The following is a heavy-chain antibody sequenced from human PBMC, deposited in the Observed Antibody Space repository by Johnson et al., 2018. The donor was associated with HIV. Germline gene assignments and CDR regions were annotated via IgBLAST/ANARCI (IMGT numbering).Heavy chain of an antibody. CDR2: VSWNSGSI. J-gene: IGHJ3*02. Sequence: VQLVESGGGLVQPGRSLRLSCAASGFSFEEYAMHWVRQVPGKGLEWVSGVSWNSGSIAYADSVKGRFTISRDNAKNSLYLQMSSLRLEDTALYYCARERRSTNTWYVRDAFDIWGQGTMVTVSS. CDR1: GFSFEEYA. V-gene: IGHV3-9*01. D-gene: IGHD2-2*01. CDR3: ARERRSTNTWYVRDAFDI.